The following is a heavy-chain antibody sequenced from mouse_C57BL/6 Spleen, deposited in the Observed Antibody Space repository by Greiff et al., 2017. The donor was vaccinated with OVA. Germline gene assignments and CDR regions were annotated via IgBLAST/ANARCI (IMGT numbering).Heavy chain of an antibody. V-gene: IGHV1-22*01. J-gene: IGHJ3*01. CDR2: INPNNGGT. CDR3: AEDYYGSSSFAY. CDR1: GYTFTDYN. D-gene: IGHD1-1*01. Sequence: VQLKESGPELVKPGASVKMSCKASGYTFTDYNMHWVKQSHGKSLEWIGYINPNNGGTSYNQKFKGKATLTVNKSSSTAYMELRILTSEDSAVYYCAEDYYGSSSFAYWGQGTLVTVSA.